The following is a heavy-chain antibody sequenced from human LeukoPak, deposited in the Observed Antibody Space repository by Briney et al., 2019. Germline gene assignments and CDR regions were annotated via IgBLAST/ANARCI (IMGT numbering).Heavy chain of an antibody. J-gene: IGHJ4*02. CDR1: GFTVSSNY. Sequence: PGGSLRLSCAASGFTVSSNYMSWVRQAPGKGLEWVSVIYSGGSTYYADSVKGRFTISRDNAKNSLYLQMNSLRAEDTAVYYCARVMTTVIKAFDYWGQGTLVTVSS. D-gene: IGHD4-17*01. CDR2: IYSGGST. V-gene: IGHV3-66*01. CDR3: ARVMTTVIKAFDY.